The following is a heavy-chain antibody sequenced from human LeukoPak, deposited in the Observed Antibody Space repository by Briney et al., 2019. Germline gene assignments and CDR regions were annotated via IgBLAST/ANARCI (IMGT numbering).Heavy chain of an antibody. D-gene: IGHD6-19*01. CDR2: IWYDGSNK. J-gene: IGHJ4*02. Sequence: PGGSLRLSCAASGFTFSSYGMHWVRQAPGKGLEWVAVIWYDGSNKYYADSVKGRFTISRDNSKNTLYLQMSSLRAEDTALYYCAKLLLYGSGSHSYFDYWGQGTLVTVSS. CDR3: AKLLLYGSGSHSYFDY. V-gene: IGHV3-33*06. CDR1: GFTFSSYG.